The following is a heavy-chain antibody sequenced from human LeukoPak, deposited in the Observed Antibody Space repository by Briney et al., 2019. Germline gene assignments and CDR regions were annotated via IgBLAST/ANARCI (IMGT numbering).Heavy chain of an antibody. D-gene: IGHD3-10*01. J-gene: IGHJ4*02. CDR3: ARDLYYYGSGNYVPGFPDY. CDR1: GFTFSSYV. V-gene: IGHV3-48*03. CDR2: ISSSRSNTI. Sequence: GGSLRLSCAASGFTFSSYVLNWVRQAPGKGLEWVSYISSSRSNTIYYADSVKGRFTISRDDAKNSLYLQMSSLRVEDTAVYYCARDLYYYGSGNYVPGFPDYWGQGTLVTVSS.